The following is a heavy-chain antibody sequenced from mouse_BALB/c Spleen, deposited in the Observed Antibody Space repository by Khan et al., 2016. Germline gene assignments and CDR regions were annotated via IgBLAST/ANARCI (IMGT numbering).Heavy chain of an antibody. CDR3: ARCPYDYDGGFAY. J-gene: IGHJ3*01. CDR2: IYPANGNT. Sequence: VQLQQSGAELVKPGASVKLSCTASGFNIKDTYMHWVKQRPEQGLEWIGRIYPANGNTKYDPKFQGKATITADTSSNTAYLQLSSLTSEDTAVDYYARCPYDYDGGFAYWGQGTLVTVSA. CDR1: GFNIKDTY. V-gene: IGHV14-3*02. D-gene: IGHD2-4*01.